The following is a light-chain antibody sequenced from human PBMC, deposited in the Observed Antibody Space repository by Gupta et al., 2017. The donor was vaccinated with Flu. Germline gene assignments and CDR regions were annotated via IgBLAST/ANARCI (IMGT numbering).Light chain of an antibody. J-gene: IGKJ1*01. CDR2: AVS. V-gene: IGKV1-39*01. CDR3: QQTSRAPRT. CDR1: QTIRSY. Sequence: IQMTQSPASLSASVGDRVTITCRASQTIRSYLNWYQQRPGKAPKLLIYAVSTLHGGVPSRFSGSGSGTDFTLTITSLQPEDFATYYCQQTSRAPRTFGQGTKVEIK.